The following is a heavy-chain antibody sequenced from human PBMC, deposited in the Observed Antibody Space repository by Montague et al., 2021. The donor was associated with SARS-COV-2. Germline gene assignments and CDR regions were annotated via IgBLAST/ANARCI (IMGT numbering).Heavy chain of an antibody. J-gene: IGHJ5*02. D-gene: IGHD3-16*01. CDR1: GYIFTNYW. Sequence: QSGAEVKKPGESLTISCNASGYIFTNYWIGWVRQMPGKGLEWMGIIYPGDSDTRYSPSFQGQVTMSVDKSISTAYLQWSRLKVSDTAIYFCARVRPHGGSLTLGSFDPWGQGTLVSVAS. CDR2: IYPGDSDT. CDR3: ARVRPHGGSLTLGSFDP. V-gene: IGHV5-51*03.